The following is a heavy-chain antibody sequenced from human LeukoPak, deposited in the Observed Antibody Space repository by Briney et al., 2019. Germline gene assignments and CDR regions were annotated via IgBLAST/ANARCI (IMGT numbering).Heavy chain of an antibody. V-gene: IGHV3-48*03. CDR3: ARPGRAVTQGY. Sequence: GGSLRLSCAASGFTFSSYEMNWVRQAPGKGLEWVAYISSSGSTIYYADSVKGRFTISRDNAKNSLYLQMNSLRAEDTAVYYCARPGRAVTQGYWGQGTLVTVSS. CDR2: ISSSGSTI. D-gene: IGHD3-10*01. CDR1: GFTFSSYE. J-gene: IGHJ4*02.